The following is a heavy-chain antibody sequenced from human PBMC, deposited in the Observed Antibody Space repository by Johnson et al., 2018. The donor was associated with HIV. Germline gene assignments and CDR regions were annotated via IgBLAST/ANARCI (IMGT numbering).Heavy chain of an antibody. D-gene: IGHD6-6*01. V-gene: IGHV3-30*02. Sequence: QVQLVESGGGVVQPGGSLRLSCAASGFTFSSYGMHWVRQAPGKGLELVAFIRYDGSNKYYADSVKGRFTISRDNSKNTLYLQMNSLRAEDTAVYYCATARRAIYVWGQGTMATVSS. CDR2: IRYDGSNK. CDR1: GFTFSSYG. CDR3: ATARRAIYV. J-gene: IGHJ3*01.